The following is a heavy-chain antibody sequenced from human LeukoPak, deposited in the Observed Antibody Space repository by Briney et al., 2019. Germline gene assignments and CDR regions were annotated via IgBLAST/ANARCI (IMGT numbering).Heavy chain of an antibody. CDR3: ARVAQEWELLGWFDP. CDR2: ISCYNGNT. V-gene: IGHV1-18*01. CDR1: GYTFSNYG. D-gene: IGHD1-26*01. Sequence: PGASVKVSCKTSGYTFSNYGISWVRQAPGQGLEWMGWISCYNGNTDYAQKFQGRVTMTRDTSTSTAYMELRSLRSDDTAVYYCARVAQEWELLGWFDPWGQGTLVTVSS. J-gene: IGHJ5*02.